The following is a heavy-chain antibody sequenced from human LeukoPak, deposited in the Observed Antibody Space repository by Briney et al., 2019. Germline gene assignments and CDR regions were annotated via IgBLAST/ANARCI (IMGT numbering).Heavy chain of an antibody. CDR1: GGSISSSSYY. J-gene: IGHJ4*02. CDR3: ARGPEWELPNDYYFDF. D-gene: IGHD1-26*01. V-gene: IGHV4-39*01. Sequence: SETLSLTCTVSGGSISSSSYYWGWLRQPPGKGLEWIGSIYYSGSTYYNPSLKSRVTISVDTSKNQFSLKLTSVTAADTAVYYCARGPEWELPNDYYFDFWGQGTLVTVSS. CDR2: IYYSGST.